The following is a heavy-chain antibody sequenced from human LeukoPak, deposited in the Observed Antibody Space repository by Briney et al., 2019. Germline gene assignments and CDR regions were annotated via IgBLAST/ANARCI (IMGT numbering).Heavy chain of an antibody. V-gene: IGHV4-34*01. CDR2: IDHRGDT. J-gene: IGHJ4*03. Sequence: SETLSLTCAVYGGSFSRFYWSWIRQSPGKGLEWIAEIDHRGDTNYNPSVKSRVTVSVDTSKNQFSLKVRSLSAADTAVYYCARGATISETGYLDFWGQGTLVTVSS. CDR1: GGSFSRFY. D-gene: IGHD5-24*01. CDR3: ARGATISETGYLDF.